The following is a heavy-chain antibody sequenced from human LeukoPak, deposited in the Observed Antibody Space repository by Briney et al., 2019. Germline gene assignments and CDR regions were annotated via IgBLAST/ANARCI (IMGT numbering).Heavy chain of an antibody. Sequence: PSETLSLTXTVSGYSISSGYYWGWIRQPPGKGLEWIGSIYHSGSTYYNPSLKSRVTISVDTSKNQFSLKLSSVTAADTAVYYCARETEYCSGGSCQPDYWGQGTLVTVSS. CDR3: ARETEYCSGGSCQPDY. CDR2: IYHSGST. V-gene: IGHV4-38-2*02. J-gene: IGHJ4*02. CDR1: GYSISSGYY. D-gene: IGHD2-15*01.